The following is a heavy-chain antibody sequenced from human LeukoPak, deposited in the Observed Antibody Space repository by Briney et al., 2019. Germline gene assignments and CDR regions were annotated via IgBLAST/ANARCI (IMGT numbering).Heavy chain of an antibody. J-gene: IGHJ4*02. CDR1: GFTFSSYS. Sequence: PGGSLRLSSAASGFTFSSYSMNWVRQAPGKGLEWVSYINPGSTTVYYADSVKGRFTISRDNAKNTLYLHMSSLTAEDTAVYYCARTNGYSGYVSYDYWGQGVLVTVSS. CDR2: INPGSTTV. CDR3: ARTNGYSGYVSYDY. V-gene: IGHV3-48*01. D-gene: IGHD5-12*01.